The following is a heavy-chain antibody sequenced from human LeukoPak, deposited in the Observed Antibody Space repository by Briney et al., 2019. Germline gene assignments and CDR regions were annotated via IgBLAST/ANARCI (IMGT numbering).Heavy chain of an antibody. J-gene: IGHJ5*02. CDR3: ARSGAVAGSWFDP. CDR1: GYTFITYD. D-gene: IGHD6-19*01. Sequence: ASVKVSCKASGYTFITYDINWVRQATGQGLEWMGWMNPNSGNTGYAQNFQGRVTMTRNTSISTAYMELSSLRSEDTAVYYCARSGAVAGSWFDPWGRGTLVTVSS. V-gene: IGHV1-8*01. CDR2: MNPNSGNT.